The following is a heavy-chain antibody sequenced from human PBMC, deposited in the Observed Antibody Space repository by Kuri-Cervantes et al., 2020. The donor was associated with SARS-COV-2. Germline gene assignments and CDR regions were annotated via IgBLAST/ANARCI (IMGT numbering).Heavy chain of an antibody. D-gene: IGHD3-9*01. CDR3: ARGDYYDILTDYYYYYMDV. CDR1: GYTFTSYG. Sequence: ASVKVSCKASGYTFTSYGISWVRQAPGQGLEWMGWISAYNGNTNYAQKFQGRVTITTDESTSTAYMELSSLRSEDKAVYYCARGDYYDILTDYYYYYMDVWGKGTTVTVSS. J-gene: IGHJ6*03. V-gene: IGHV1-18*01. CDR2: ISAYNGNT.